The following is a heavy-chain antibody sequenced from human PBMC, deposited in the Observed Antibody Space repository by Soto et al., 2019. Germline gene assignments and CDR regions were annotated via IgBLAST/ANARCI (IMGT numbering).Heavy chain of an antibody. CDR3: ARSRSGAALLVAHYYYSGMDV. D-gene: IGHD6-6*01. Sequence: SVKVSCKASGGTFSSYAISWVRQAPGQGLEWMGGIIPIFGTANYAQKFQGRVTITADESTSTAYMELSSLRSEDTAVYYCARSRSGAALLVAHYYYSGMDVWGQGTTVTVSS. CDR2: IIPIFGTA. J-gene: IGHJ6*02. CDR1: GGTFSSYA. V-gene: IGHV1-69*13.